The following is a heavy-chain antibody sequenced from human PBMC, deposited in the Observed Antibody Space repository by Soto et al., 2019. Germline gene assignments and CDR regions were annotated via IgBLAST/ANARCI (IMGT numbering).Heavy chain of an antibody. J-gene: IGHJ4*02. Sequence: GGSLRLSCAASGFTFSSYWMHWVRQAPGKGLVWVSRINSDGSSTSYADSVKGRFTISRDNAKNTLYLQMNSLRAEDTAVYYCARWHTAMANFDYWGQGTLVTVSS. CDR3: ARWHTAMANFDY. V-gene: IGHV3-74*01. D-gene: IGHD5-18*01. CDR1: GFTFSSYW. CDR2: INSDGSST.